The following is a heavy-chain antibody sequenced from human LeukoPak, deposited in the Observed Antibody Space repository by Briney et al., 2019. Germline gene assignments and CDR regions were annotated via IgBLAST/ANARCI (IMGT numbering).Heavy chain of an antibody. D-gene: IGHD3-10*01. CDR2: MYSDGNI. CDR3: VTDRGAFHV. V-gene: IGHV3-53*01. Sequence: QSGGSLRLSCAASAFTVSSNHMTWVRRAPGKGLEWVSVMYSDGNIHYADSVKGRFTIARDNSRNTLSLQMNSLRAEDTAVYYWVTDRGAFHVWGQGTVVTVST. CDR1: AFTVSSNH. J-gene: IGHJ3*01.